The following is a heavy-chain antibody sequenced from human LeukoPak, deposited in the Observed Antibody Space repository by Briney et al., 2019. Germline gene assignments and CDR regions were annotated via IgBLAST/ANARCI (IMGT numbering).Heavy chain of an antibody. Sequence: PGGSLRLSCAASGFTFSSYWMHWVRQAPGKGLEWVAVISYDGSNKYYADSVKGRFTISRDNSKNTLYLQMNSLRAEDTAVYYCASDIQDGYSSSWYGYFDYWGQGTLVTVSS. V-gene: IGHV3-30-3*01. D-gene: IGHD6-13*01. CDR3: ASDIQDGYSSSWYGYFDY. J-gene: IGHJ4*02. CDR1: GFTFSSYW. CDR2: ISYDGSNK.